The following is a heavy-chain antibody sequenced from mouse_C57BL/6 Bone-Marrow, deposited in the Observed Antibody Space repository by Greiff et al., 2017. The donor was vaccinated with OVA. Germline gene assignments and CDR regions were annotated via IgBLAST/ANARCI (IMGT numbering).Heavy chain of an antibody. V-gene: IGHV1-55*01. CDR1: GYTFTSYW. CDR2: IYPGSGST. D-gene: IGHD1-1*01. Sequence: QVQLQQPGAELVKPGASVKMSCKASGYTFTSYWITWVKQRPGQGLEWIGDIYPGSGSTNYNEKFKSKATLTVDTSSSTAYMQLSSLTSEVSAVYHCTRSLYGSLSDYGGQDTTLTVSS. J-gene: IGHJ2*01. CDR3: TRSLYGSLSDY.